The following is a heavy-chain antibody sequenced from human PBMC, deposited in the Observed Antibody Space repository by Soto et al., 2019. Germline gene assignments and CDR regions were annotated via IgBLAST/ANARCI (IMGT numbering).Heavy chain of an antibody. CDR1: GGTFSSYA. Sequence: GASVKVSCKASGGTFSSYAISWVRQAPGQGLEWMGGIIPIFGTANYAQKFQGRVTITADESTSTAYMELSSLRSEDTAVYYCAREGYSYGSGGMDVWGQGTTVTVS. CDR3: AREGYSYGSGGMDV. CDR2: IIPIFGTA. V-gene: IGHV1-69*13. D-gene: IGHD5-18*01. J-gene: IGHJ6*02.